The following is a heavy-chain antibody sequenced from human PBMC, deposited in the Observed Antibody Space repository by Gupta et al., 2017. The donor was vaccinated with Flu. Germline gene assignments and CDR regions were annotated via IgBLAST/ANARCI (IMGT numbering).Heavy chain of an antibody. D-gene: IGHD3-22*01. CDR3: ATLSMIEKILDS. CDR2: VYYSGYT. Sequence: SWIRRPPGKGLEWIGFVYYSGYTSYDPSFKSRVTISMDTSKRQFSLRLTSVTAADTAVYYCATLSMIEKILDSWGQGHLVYVSS. V-gene: IGHV4-59*01. J-gene: IGHJ4*02.